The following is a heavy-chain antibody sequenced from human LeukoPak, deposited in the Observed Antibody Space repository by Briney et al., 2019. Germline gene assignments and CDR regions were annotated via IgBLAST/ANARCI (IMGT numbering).Heavy chain of an antibody. CDR1: GGTFSSYA. V-gene: IGHV1-69*04. J-gene: IGHJ4*02. D-gene: IGHD4-23*01. CDR2: IIPILGIA. CDR3: AGATVVTNTLGY. Sequence: SVKVSCKASGGTFSSYAISWVRQAPGQGLEWMGRIIPILGIANYAQKFQGRVTITADKSTSTAYMELSSLRSEDTAVYYRAGATVVTNTLGYWGQGTLVTVSS.